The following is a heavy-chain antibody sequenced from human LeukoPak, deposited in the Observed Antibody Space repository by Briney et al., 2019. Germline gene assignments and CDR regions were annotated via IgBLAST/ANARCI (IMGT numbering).Heavy chain of an antibody. CDR2: ISSSGSTI. Sequence: PGGSLRLSCAASGFTFSSYGMHWVRQAPGKGLEWVSYISSSGSTIYYADSVKGRFTISRDNAKNSLYLQMNSLRAEDTAVYYCARGVVATSGYNWFDPWGQGTLVTVSS. D-gene: IGHD5-12*01. CDR1: GFTFSSYG. CDR3: ARGVVATSGYNWFDP. J-gene: IGHJ5*02. V-gene: IGHV3-48*04.